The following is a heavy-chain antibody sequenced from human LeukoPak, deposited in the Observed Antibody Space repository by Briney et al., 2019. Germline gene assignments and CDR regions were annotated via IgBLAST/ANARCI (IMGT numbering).Heavy chain of an antibody. J-gene: IGHJ4*02. CDR3: ARVPAY. CDR2: INHSGST. V-gene: IGHV4-34*01. Sequence: SETLSLTCAVYGGSFSGYYWSWIRRPPGKGLEGIGEINHSGSTNYNPSLKSRVTISVDTSKNQFSLKLSSVTAADTAVYYCARVPAYWGQGTLVTVSS. CDR1: GGSFSGYY.